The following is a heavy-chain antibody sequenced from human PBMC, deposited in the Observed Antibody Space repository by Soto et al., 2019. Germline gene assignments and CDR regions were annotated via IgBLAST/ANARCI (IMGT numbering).Heavy chain of an antibody. V-gene: IGHV4-31*03. Sequence: QVQLQESGPGLVKPSQTLSLTCTVSGGSISSGGYYWSWIRQHPGKGLEWIGYIYYSGSTYYNPSIRRRVTISVDTSKNRFSLKLSSVTAAETAVYYCATVGKTMIVVVWGQGTLVTVSS. D-gene: IGHD3-22*01. CDR3: ATVGKTMIVVV. CDR2: IYYSGST. J-gene: IGHJ4*02. CDR1: GGSISSGGYY.